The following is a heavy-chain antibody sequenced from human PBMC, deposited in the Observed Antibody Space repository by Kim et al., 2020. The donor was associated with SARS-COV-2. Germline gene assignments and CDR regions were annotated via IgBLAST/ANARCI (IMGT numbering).Heavy chain of an antibody. J-gene: IGHJ6*02. CDR2: IYYSGST. CDR3: ARDMGSVDNWNDGPQDGYGMDV. V-gene: IGHV4-61*01. Sequence: SETLSLTCTVSGGSVSSGSYYWSWIRQPPGKGLEWIGYIYYSGSTNYNPSLKSRVTISVDTSKNQFSLKLSSVTAADTAVYYCARDMGSVDNWNDGPQDGYGMDVWGQGTTVTVSS. CDR1: GGSVSSGSYY. D-gene: IGHD1-20*01.